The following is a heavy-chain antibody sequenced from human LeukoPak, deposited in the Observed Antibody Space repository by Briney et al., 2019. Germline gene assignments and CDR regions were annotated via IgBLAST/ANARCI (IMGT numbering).Heavy chain of an antibody. D-gene: IGHD1-7*01. Sequence: SQTLSLTCAVSGGSISSGGYSWSWIWQPPGKGLEWIGYIYHSGSTYYNPSLKSRVTISVDRSKNQFSLKLSSVTAADTAVYYCARVSAGTTNFDYWGQGTLVTVSS. CDR1: GGSISSGGYS. J-gene: IGHJ4*02. CDR3: ARVSAGTTNFDY. CDR2: IYHSGST. V-gene: IGHV4-30-2*01.